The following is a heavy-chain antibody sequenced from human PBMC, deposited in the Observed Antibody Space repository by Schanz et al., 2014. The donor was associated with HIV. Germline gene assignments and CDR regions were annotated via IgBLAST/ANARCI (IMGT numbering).Heavy chain of an antibody. CDR1: GFTFDDCA. CDR2: ISWSGRNR. Sequence: EVQLVESGGGSVQPGRSLRLSCEASGFTFDDCAMHWVRQVPEKGLEWVSGISWSGRNRGYADSVRGRFTISRDNSKNTVDLQMNSLRAEDTAVYYCAKAGGGPSPSYYGMDVWGQGTTVTVSS. V-gene: IGHV3-9*01. D-gene: IGHD3-10*01. J-gene: IGHJ6*02. CDR3: AKAGGGPSPSYYGMDV.